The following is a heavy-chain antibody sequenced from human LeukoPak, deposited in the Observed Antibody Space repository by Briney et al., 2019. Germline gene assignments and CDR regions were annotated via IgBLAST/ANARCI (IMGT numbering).Heavy chain of an antibody. V-gene: IGHV4-59*08. CDR1: GGSISSYY. CDR3: ARRGRFSLDI. Sequence: PSETLSLTCTVSGGSISSYYWSWIRQPPGKGLEWIGYIYYSGSTNYNPSLKSRVTISVDTSKNQFSLKLSSVTAADTAVYYCARRGRFSLDIWGQGTMVTVSS. J-gene: IGHJ3*02. CDR2: IYYSGST. D-gene: IGHD3-3*01.